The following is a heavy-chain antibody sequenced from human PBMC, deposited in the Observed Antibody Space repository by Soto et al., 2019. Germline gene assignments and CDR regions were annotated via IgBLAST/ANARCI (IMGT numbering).Heavy chain of an antibody. J-gene: IGHJ5*02. CDR1: GFTFTTFG. Sequence: QVQLVESGGGVVQPGRSLRLSCAASGFTFTTFGIHWVRQAPGKGLECVAVITYDGSKKYSDSVKSRFTISIDTSEHVFYLQMNSLRTDDTAVYYCAKGPENWDDSNWYDPWGQGTLVTVSS. V-gene: IGHV3-30*18. CDR2: ITYDGSKK. D-gene: IGHD3-16*01. CDR3: AKGPENWDDSNWYDP.